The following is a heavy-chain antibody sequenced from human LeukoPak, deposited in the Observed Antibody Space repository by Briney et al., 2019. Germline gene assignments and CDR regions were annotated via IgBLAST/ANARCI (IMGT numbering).Heavy chain of an antibody. CDR1: GDSISSYY. Sequence: SETLSLTCTVSGDSISSYYWSWIRQPPGKGLEWIGYIYYSGSTNYNPSLKSRVTISVDTSKNQFSLKLSSVTAADTAVYYCARAYYYDSSGYYYGPYYYGMDVWGQGTTVTVSS. V-gene: IGHV4-59*01. CDR3: ARAYYYDSSGYYYGPYYYGMDV. D-gene: IGHD3-22*01. J-gene: IGHJ6*02. CDR2: IYYSGST.